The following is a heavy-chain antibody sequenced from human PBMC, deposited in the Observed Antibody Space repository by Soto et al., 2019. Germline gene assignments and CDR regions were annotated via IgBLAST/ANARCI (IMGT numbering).Heavy chain of an antibody. CDR2: ISGSGSST. J-gene: IGHJ3*01. CDR3: ARGYCSGCNCYGGNAFDL. CDR1: GFTFSSYA. D-gene: IGHD2-15*01. V-gene: IGHV3-23*01. Sequence: GSLRLSCAASGFTFSSYAMSWVRQAPGKGLEWVSAISGSGSSTYYADSVKGRFTISRDNAKNSLYLQMNSLRAEDTAVYYCARGYCSGCNCYGGNAFDLWGQGTMVT.